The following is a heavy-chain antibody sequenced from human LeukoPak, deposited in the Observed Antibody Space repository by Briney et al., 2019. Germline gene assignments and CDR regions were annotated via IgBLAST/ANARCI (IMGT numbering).Heavy chain of an antibody. CDR1: GFTFSSYG. CDR2: IWSDGSNK. D-gene: IGHD5/OR15-5a*01. Sequence: GGSLRLSCAASGFTFSSYGMHWVRQAPGKGLEWVAVIWSDGSNKYYADSVKGRFTISRDNSKNTLYLQMNSLRAEDTAVYYCARRRYSVYDFDYWGQGTLVTVSS. V-gene: IGHV3-33*08. J-gene: IGHJ4*02. CDR3: ARRRYSVYDFDY.